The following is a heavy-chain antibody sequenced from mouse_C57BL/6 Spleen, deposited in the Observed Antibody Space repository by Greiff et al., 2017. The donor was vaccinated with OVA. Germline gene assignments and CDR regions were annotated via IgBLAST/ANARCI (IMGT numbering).Heavy chain of an antibody. CDR3: AREGVYDYDERGYAMDY. CDR1: GYTFTSYW. V-gene: IGHV1-72*01. D-gene: IGHD2-4*01. CDR2: IDPNSGGT. J-gene: IGHJ4*01. Sequence: VQRVESGAELVKPGASVKLSCKASGYTFTSYWMHWVKQRPGRGLEWIGRIDPNSGGTKYNEKFKSKATLTVDKPSSTAYMQLSSLTSEDSAVYYCAREGVYDYDERGYAMDYWGQGTSVTVSS.